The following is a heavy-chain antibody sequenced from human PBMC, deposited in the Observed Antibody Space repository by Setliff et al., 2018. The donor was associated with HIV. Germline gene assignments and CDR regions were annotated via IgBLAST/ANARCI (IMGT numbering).Heavy chain of an antibody. CDR3: VGGRGGFFDEPFDM. CDR1: GYSFSSYA. D-gene: IGHD3-16*01. J-gene: IGHJ3*02. CDR2: INAAISHT. Sequence: ASVKVSCKASGYSFSSYAIHRVRQAAGQSPEWLGWINAAISHTRYSPKFQDRVTLTTDTSAGTIHMEMRSLRSEDTAVYYCVGGRGGFFDEPFDMWGPGTRVTVSS. V-gene: IGHV1-3*01.